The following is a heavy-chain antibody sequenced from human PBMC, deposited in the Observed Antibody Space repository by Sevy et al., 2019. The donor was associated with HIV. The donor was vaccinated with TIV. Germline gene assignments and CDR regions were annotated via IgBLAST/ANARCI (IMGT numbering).Heavy chain of an antibody. D-gene: IGHD2-21*01. Sequence: SETLSLTCTVSGGSISSYYWSWIRQPPGKGLEWIGYIYYSGSTNYNPSLKSRVTISVDTSKNQFSLKLSSVTAADTVVYYCARDPLFGGDSPRGYWGQGTLVTVSS. CDR2: IYYSGST. CDR3: ARDPLFGGDSPRGY. V-gene: IGHV4-59*01. CDR1: GGSISSYY. J-gene: IGHJ4*02.